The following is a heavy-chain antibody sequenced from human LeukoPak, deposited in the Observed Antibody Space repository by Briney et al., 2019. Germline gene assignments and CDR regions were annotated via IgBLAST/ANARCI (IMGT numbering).Heavy chain of an antibody. D-gene: IGHD6-13*01. CDR1: GGSISSYY. V-gene: IGHV4-59*08. Sequence: SETLFLTCTVSGGSISSYYWSWIRQPPGKGLEWIGYIYYSGSTNYNPSLKSRVTISVDTSKNQFSLKLSSVTAADTAVYYCARRNAVAAAGLYYFDYWGQGTLVTVSS. CDR3: ARRNAVAAAGLYYFDY. J-gene: IGHJ4*02. CDR2: IYYSGST.